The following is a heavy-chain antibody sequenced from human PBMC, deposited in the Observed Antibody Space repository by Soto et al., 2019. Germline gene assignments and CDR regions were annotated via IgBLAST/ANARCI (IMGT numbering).Heavy chain of an antibody. CDR2: IRNKANNYAT. J-gene: IGHJ4*02. Sequence: VQLVESGGGLVQPGGSLKLSCAASGFIFSGSTMHWVRQASGKGLEWVGRIRNKANNYATTYAASVKGRFTISRDDSENTAYLQMNSLSTEDTAVYYCLVGAAGGSPPYWGQGTLVTVSS. CDR1: GFIFSGST. D-gene: IGHD6-13*01. V-gene: IGHV3-73*02. CDR3: LVGAAGGSPPY.